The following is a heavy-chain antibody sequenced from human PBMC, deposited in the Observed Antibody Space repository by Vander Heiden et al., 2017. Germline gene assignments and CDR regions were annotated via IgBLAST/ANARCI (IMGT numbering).Heavy chain of an antibody. J-gene: IGHJ3*02. CDR1: GGSVSSGSYY. Sequence: QVQLQESGPGLVKPSETLSLTCTVSGGSVSSGSYYWSWIRQPPGKGLEWIGYIYYSGSTNYNPSLKSRVTISVDTSKNQFSLKLSSVTAADTAVYYCARVERGDRWELLRSRNAFDIWGQGTMVTVSS. D-gene: IGHD1-26*01. V-gene: IGHV4-61*01. CDR2: IYYSGST. CDR3: ARVERGDRWELLRSRNAFDI.